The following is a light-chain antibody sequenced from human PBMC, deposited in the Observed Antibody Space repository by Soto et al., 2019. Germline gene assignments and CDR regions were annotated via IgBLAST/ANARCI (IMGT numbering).Light chain of an antibody. Sequence: QSVLTQPASVSGSPGQSITNSCTGTSNDIGRYNYVSWYQQHPGKAPKLIIYDVSNRPSGVSNRFSGSKSGNTASLTVSGLQAEDEADYFCCSYTSSSTTTYLLGTGTKVTVL. CDR2: DVS. V-gene: IGLV2-14*01. J-gene: IGLJ1*01. CDR3: CSYTSSSTTTYL. CDR1: SNDIGRYNY.